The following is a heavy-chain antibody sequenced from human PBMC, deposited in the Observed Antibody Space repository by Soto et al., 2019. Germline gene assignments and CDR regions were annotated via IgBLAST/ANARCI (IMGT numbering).Heavy chain of an antibody. CDR3: ARVPGKAFDWLPPWFDP. CDR2: IFYTGST. V-gene: IGHV4-59*01. Sequence: SETLSLTCSVSGGSISKYHWSWIRQPPGKGLEWIGYIFYTGSTNYSPSLKSRVTMSVDTSKNQFSLKLSSVTAADTAVYYCARVPGKAFDWLPPWFDPWCQGPLVT. CDR1: GGSISKYH. D-gene: IGHD3-9*01. J-gene: IGHJ5*02.